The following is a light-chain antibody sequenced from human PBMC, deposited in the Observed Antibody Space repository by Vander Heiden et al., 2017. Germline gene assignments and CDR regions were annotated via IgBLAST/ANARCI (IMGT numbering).Light chain of an antibody. J-gene: IGLJ1*01. CDR2: SNN. CDR1: SSNIGSNT. Sequence: QSVLTQPPSPSGTPGQRVTTSCSGSSSNIGSNTVNWCQQLPGTAPKLLSYSNNQRPSGVPDRFSGSKSGTSASLAISGLQSEDEADDDCAAWDDSLNWLVCGTGTKV. V-gene: IGLV1-44*01. CDR3: AAWDDSLNWLV.